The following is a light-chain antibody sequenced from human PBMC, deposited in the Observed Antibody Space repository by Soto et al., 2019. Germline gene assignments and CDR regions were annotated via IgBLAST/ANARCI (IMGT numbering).Light chain of an antibody. CDR1: QSLVHSDGHTY. CDR3: MQATQYPRT. Sequence: DIVMTQTPLSSRVTLGQPASISCRSSQSLVHSDGHTYLSWLHQRPGQPPRVLIYKISNRFSGVPDRFSGSGAGTDFTLKISRVEAEDVGVYYCMQATQYPRTFGQGTKLEIE. CDR2: KIS. J-gene: IGKJ1*01. V-gene: IGKV2-24*01.